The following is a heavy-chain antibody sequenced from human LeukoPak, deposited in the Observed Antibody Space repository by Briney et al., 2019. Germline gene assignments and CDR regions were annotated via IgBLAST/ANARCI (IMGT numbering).Heavy chain of an antibody. J-gene: IGHJ4*02. CDR2: INNNEST. CDR1: GGSFSGYY. Sequence: SETLSLTCAVYGGSFSGYYWSWVRQPPGKGLEWLGEINNNESTNYNTSLKSRLLMSVDTSKSQISLNLSSVTAADTAVYYCARVGTAIALDSWGQGALVSVSS. V-gene: IGHV4-34*01. CDR3: ARVGTAIALDS. D-gene: IGHD5-18*01.